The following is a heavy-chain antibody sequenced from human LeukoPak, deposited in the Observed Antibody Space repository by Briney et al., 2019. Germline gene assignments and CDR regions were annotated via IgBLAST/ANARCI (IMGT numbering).Heavy chain of an antibody. V-gene: IGHV1-46*01. J-gene: IGHJ4*02. Sequence: ASVKVSCKASGYTFTSYYMHWVRQAPGQGLEWMGIINPSGGSTSYAQKFQGRVTMTRDTSTSTVYMELSSLRSEDTAVYYCARDGQVIPGYSSGWYPGGYYFDYWGQGTLVTVSS. CDR1: GYTFTSYY. D-gene: IGHD6-19*01. CDR2: INPSGGST. CDR3: ARDGQVIPGYSSGWYPGGYYFDY.